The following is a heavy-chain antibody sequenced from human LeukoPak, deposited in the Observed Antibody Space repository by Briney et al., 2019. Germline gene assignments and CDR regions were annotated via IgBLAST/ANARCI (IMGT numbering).Heavy chain of an antibody. D-gene: IGHD1-26*01. J-gene: IGHJ4*02. CDR3: APWIVGGFWADY. CDR2: ISSSGSTI. CDR1: GFTFSDYY. Sequence: GGSLRLSCAASGFTFSDYYMSWLRQAPGKGLEWVSYISSSGSTIYYADSVKGRFTISRDNAKNSLYLQMNSLRAEDTAVYYCAPWIVGGFWADYWGQGALVTVSS. V-gene: IGHV3-11*01.